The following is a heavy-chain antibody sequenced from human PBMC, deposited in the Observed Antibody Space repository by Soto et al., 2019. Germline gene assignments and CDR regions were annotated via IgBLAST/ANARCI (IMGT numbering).Heavy chain of an antibody. J-gene: IGHJ4*02. Sequence: EVQLLESGGGLVQPGGSLRLSCAASGFTFSSYAMSWVRQAPGKGLEWVSAISGSGGSTYYADSVKGRFTISRDNSKNTLYLQMNCLRAEDTAGYYCAKATAWFGEGGFDYWGQGTLVTVSS. CDR1: GFTFSSYA. V-gene: IGHV3-23*01. CDR2: ISGSGGST. D-gene: IGHD3-10*01. CDR3: AKATAWFGEGGFDY.